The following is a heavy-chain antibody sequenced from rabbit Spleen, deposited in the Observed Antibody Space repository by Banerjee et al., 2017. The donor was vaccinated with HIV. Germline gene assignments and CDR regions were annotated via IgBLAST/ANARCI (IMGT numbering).Heavy chain of an antibody. Sequence: QEQLEESGGGLVKPEGSLTLTCKASGFPFSNKAVMCWVRQAPGKGLELIACIWIDSGNTYYASWVNGRFTISRSTSLNTVTLQMTSLTAVDTATYFCASNIVTGRTHFNLWGQGTLVTVS. CDR1: GFPFSNKA. CDR3: ASNIVTGRTHFNL. CDR2: IWIDSGNT. D-gene: IGHD4-1*01. J-gene: IGHJ4*01. V-gene: IGHV1S47*01.